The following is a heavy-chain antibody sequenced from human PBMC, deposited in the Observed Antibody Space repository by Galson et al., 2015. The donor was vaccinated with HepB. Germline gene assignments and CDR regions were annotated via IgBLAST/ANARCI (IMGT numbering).Heavy chain of an antibody. D-gene: IGHD5-12*01. J-gene: IGHJ4*02. CDR2: IRYDGSNK. CDR1: GFTFSSYG. V-gene: IGHV3-30*02. CDR3: AGGDGYDLDY. Sequence: SLRLSCAASGFTFSSYGMHWVRQAPGKGLEWVAFIRYDGSNKYYADSVKGRFTISRDNSKNTLYLQMNSLRAEDTAVYYCAGGDGYDLDYWGQGTLVTVSS.